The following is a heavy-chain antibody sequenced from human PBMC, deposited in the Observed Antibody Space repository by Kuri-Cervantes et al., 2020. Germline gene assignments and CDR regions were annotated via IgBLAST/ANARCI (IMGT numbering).Heavy chain of an antibody. CDR3: ARDGDDSSGYYPPLGYYGMDV. D-gene: IGHD3-22*01. Sequence: GESLKISCAASGFTFSSYSMNWVRQAPGKGLEWVSSISSSSSYIYYADSVKGRFTISRDNAKNSLYLQTNSLRAEDTAVYYCARDGDDSSGYYPPLGYYGMDVWGQGTTVTVSS. CDR2: ISSSSSYI. CDR1: GFTFSSYS. V-gene: IGHV3-21*01. J-gene: IGHJ6*02.